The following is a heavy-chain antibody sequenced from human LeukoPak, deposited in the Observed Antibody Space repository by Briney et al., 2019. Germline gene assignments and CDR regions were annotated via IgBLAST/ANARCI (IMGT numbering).Heavy chain of an antibody. CDR3: ASGRTDIVVVPATLRNYYFDY. J-gene: IGHJ4*02. CDR1: GGTFSRND. Sequence: GASVKVSCKASGGTFSRNDIRWVRQAPGQGLEWMGGIMPLFGTAKNAQKFQGRVTITADKSTSTAYMELSSLRSEDTAVYYCASGRTDIVVVPATLRNYYFDYWGQGTLVTVSS. V-gene: IGHV1-69*06. D-gene: IGHD2-2*01. CDR2: IMPLFGTA.